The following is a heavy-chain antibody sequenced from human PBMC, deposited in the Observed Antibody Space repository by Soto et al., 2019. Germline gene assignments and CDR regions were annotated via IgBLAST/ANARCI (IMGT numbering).Heavy chain of an antibody. CDR2: INPSGGST. CDR1: GYTFTSYY. D-gene: IGHD3-10*01. CDR3: ARDRGYRLTNYYYYGMDV. J-gene: IGHJ6*02. V-gene: IGHV1-46*01. Sequence: ASVKVSCKASGYTFTSYYMHWVRQAPGQGLEWMGIINPSGGSTSYAQKLQGRVTMTRDTSTSTVYMELSSLRSGDTAVYYCARDRGYRLTNYYYYGMDVWGQGTTVTVSS.